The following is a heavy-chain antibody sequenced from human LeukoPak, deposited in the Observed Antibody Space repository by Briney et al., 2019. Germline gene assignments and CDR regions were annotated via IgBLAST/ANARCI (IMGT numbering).Heavy chain of an antibody. CDR3: ASEAGGSYFSGFDY. D-gene: IGHD1-26*01. J-gene: IGHJ4*02. V-gene: IGHV4-34*01. Sequence: SETLSLTCAVYGGSFSGYYWSWVRQPPGKGLEWIGEINHSGSTNYNPSLKSRVTISVDTSKNQFSLKLSSVTAADTAVYYCASEAGGSYFSGFDYWGQGTLVTVSS. CDR1: GGSFSGYY. CDR2: INHSGST.